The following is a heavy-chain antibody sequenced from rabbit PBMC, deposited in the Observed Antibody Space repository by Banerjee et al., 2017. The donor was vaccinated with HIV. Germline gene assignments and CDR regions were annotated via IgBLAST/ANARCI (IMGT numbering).Heavy chain of an antibody. CDR1: GFSFSSSHY. CDR3: ARDPDGSSPFDL. CDR2: IYAGSSGST. Sequence: QSLEESGGDLVKPGASLTLTCTVSGFSFSSSHYMCWVRQAPGKGLEWIACIYAGSSGSTSYASWAKGRFTISKTSSTTVTLQMTSLTAADTATYFCARDPDGSSPFDLWGPGTLVTVS. J-gene: IGHJ4*01. V-gene: IGHV1S40*01. D-gene: IGHD8-1*01.